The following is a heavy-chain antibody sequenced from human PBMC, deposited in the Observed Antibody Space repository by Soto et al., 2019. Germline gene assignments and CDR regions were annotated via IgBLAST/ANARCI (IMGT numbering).Heavy chain of an antibody. CDR2: IIPIPGTA. D-gene: IGHD2-2*01. CDR3: ARSQGSSTSLEIYYYYYYGMDV. V-gene: IGHV1-69*01. Sequence: QVQLVQSGAEVKKPGSPVRVSCKPSGAPFGSYAISWVRQAPEQGLEWRGGIIPIPGTANYAQKFQGRVTIAADESTSTAYMELSSLRSEDTAVYYCARSQGSSTSLEIYYYYYYGMDVWGQGTTVTVSS. J-gene: IGHJ6*02. CDR1: GAPFGSYA.